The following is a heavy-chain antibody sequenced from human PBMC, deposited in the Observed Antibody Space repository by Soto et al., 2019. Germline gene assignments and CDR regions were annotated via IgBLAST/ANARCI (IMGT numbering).Heavy chain of an antibody. J-gene: IGHJ5*02. V-gene: IGHV1-3*01. CDR1: GYTFTSYA. CDR2: INAGNGNT. Sequence: ASVKVSCKASGYTFTSYAMHWVRQAPGQRLEWMGWINAGNGNTKYSQKFQGRVTITRDTYASTAYMELSSLRSEDTAVYYCASGYDQYYYDSSGYHVPGGFDPGGQGTLVTVSS. CDR3: ASGYDQYYYDSSGYHVPGGFDP. D-gene: IGHD3-22*01.